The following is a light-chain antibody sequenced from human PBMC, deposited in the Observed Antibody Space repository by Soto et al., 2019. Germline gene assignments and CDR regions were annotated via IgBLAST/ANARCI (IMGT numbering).Light chain of an antibody. Sequence: QSALAQPRSVSGSPGQSVTISCTGTSTDVGTYNYVSWYQQHPGKVPKVVIYDVTERPSGVPDRFSGSKSGTTASLTISGLQAEDEADYYCCTYAGTNTFVFGVGTQLTVL. CDR3: CTYAGTNTFV. V-gene: IGLV2-11*01. J-gene: IGLJ7*01. CDR2: DVT. CDR1: STDVGTYNY.